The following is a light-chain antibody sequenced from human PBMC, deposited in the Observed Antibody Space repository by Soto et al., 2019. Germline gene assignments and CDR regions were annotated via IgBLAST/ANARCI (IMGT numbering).Light chain of an antibody. CDR2: NNN. CDR3: AAWDDSLNGPV. V-gene: IGLV1-44*01. CDR1: STNIGSNP. Sequence: QSVLTQPPSASGTPGQRVTISCFGSSTNIGSNPVNWYQQLPGTAPKLLIHNNNQRPSGVPDRFSGSKSGTSASLAISGLQSEDEADYYCAAWDDSLNGPVFGGGTKLTVL. J-gene: IGLJ3*02.